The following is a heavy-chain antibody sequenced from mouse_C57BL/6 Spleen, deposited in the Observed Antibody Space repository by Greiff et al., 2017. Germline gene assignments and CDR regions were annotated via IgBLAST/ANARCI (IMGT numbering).Heavy chain of an antibody. CDR1: GFNIKDYY. D-gene: IGHD1-1*01. CDR2: IDPEDGET. V-gene: IGHV14-2*01. CDR3: ARGGSSPDWFAY. Sequence: EVQLQQSGAELVKPGASVKLSCTASGFNIKDYYMHWVKQRTEQGLEWIGRIDPEDGETKYAPKFQAKATITADTSSNTAYLQLSSLTSEDTAVYYCARGGSSPDWFAYWGQGTLVTVSA. J-gene: IGHJ3*01.